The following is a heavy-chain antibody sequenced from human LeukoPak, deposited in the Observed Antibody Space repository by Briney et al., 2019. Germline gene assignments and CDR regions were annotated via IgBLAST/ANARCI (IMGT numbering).Heavy chain of an antibody. Sequence: ASVKVSCTASGYTFTGYYMHWVRQAPGQGLEWMGWINPNSGGTNYAQKFQGRVTMTRDTSSSTAYMELNRLRSDDTAVYYCAREGVPGAMFDYWGQGTLVTVSS. V-gene: IGHV1-2*02. J-gene: IGHJ4*02. CDR3: AREGVPGAMFDY. CDR1: GYTFTGYY. CDR2: INPNSGGT. D-gene: IGHD2-2*01.